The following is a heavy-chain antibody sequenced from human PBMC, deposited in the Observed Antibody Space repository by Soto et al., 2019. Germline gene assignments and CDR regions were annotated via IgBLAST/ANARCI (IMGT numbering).Heavy chain of an antibody. V-gene: IGHV3-15*01. Sequence: PGGSLRLSCAASGFTFSNAWMSWVRQAPGKGLEWVGRIKSKTDGGTTDYAAPVKGRFTISRDDSKNTLYLQMNSLKTEDTAVYYCTTDRASVGATNWFDPWGQGTLVTVSS. CDR1: GFTFSNAW. CDR2: IKSKTDGGTT. CDR3: TTDRASVGATNWFDP. J-gene: IGHJ5*02. D-gene: IGHD1-26*01.